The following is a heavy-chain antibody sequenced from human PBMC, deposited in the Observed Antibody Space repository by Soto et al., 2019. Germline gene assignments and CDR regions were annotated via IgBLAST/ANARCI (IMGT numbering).Heavy chain of an antibody. CDR1: GGSISSGGYY. CDR2: IYYSGST. J-gene: IGHJ5*02. CDR3: ARVRYCSGGSCYPRFDP. V-gene: IGHV4-31*03. D-gene: IGHD2-15*01. Sequence: QAQLQESGPGLVKPSQTLSLTCTVSGGSISSGGYYWSWIRQHPEKGLEWIGYIYYSGSTYYNPSLKSRVTISVDTSKNQFSLKLSSVTAADTAVYYCARVRYCSGGSCYPRFDPWGQGTLVTVSS.